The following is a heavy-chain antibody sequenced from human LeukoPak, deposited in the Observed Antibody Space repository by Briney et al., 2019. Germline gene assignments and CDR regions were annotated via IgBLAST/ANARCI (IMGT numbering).Heavy chain of an antibody. V-gene: IGHV3-21*01. Sequence: GGSLRLSCAASGFTFSSYSMNWVRQAPGKGLEWVSSISSSSSYIYYADSVKGRFTISRDNAKNSLYLQMNSLRAEDTAVYYCARDKRSSMVRGAISYWGQGTLVTVSS. D-gene: IGHD3-10*01. J-gene: IGHJ4*02. CDR3: ARDKRSSMVRGAISY. CDR2: ISSSSSYI. CDR1: GFTFSSYS.